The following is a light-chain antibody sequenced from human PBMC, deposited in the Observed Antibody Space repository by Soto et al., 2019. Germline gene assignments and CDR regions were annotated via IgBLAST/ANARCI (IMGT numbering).Light chain of an antibody. CDR3: QQYSTYPCT. Sequence: DIQMTQSPSTLSASVGDRVTITCRASQTISSWLAWYQQKPGKAPTVLIFDASTLEGGVPSRFSGSVSATGFTLSISSLQPGDFATYYWQQYSTYPCTFGQGTKVDIK. V-gene: IGKV1-5*01. CDR2: DAS. CDR1: QTISSW. J-gene: IGKJ1*01.